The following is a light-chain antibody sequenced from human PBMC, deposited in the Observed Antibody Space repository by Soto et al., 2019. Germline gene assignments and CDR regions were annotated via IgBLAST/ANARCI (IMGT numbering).Light chain of an antibody. J-gene: IGLJ1*01. CDR3: SSYRTGGPFV. CDR2: SYN. Sequence: QSVLTQPPSASGTPGQRVTISCSGTNSNIGSNFVYWYQHLPGTTPKLLVFSYNQRPSGVPDRFSGSKSGSSASLAISGLRSEDEADYYCSSYRTGGPFVFGTGTKLTVL. CDR1: NSNIGSNF. V-gene: IGLV1-47*02.